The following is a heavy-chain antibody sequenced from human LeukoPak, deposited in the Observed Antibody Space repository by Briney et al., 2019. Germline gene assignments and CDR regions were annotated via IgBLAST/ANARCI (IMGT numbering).Heavy chain of an antibody. J-gene: IGHJ4*02. Sequence: PSETLSLTCTVSGGSISSYYWSWIRQPPGKGLEWIGYIYYSGSTNYNPYLKSRVTISVDTSKNQFSLKLSSVTAADTAVYYCARVDSDTAMVDYWGQGTLVTVSS. D-gene: IGHD5-18*01. CDR1: GGSISSYY. V-gene: IGHV4-59*01. CDR3: ARVDSDTAMVDY. CDR2: IYYSGST.